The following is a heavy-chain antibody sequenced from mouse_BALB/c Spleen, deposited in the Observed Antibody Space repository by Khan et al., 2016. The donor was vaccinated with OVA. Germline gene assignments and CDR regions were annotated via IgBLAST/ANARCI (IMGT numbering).Heavy chain of an antibody. D-gene: IGHD1-1*01. V-gene: IGHV5-6*01. CDR1: GFTFSTFA. J-gene: IGHJ3*01. CDR2: INTAGDYI. Sequence: EVELVESGGDLVKPGGSLKLSCAASGFTFSTFAMFWVRQTPDKSLAWVATINTAGDYIYYPDSVNGRFNISRDNDKNALYLQISRLRSADPAMYHCERHNYGPFAYWGQGTLVTVSA. CDR3: ERHNYGPFAY.